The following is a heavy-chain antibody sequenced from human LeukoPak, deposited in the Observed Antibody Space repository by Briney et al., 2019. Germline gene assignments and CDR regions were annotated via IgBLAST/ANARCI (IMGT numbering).Heavy chain of an antibody. Sequence: PGGSLXLSCTVSGFTVSSNSMSWVRQAPGKGLEWVSFIYSDNTHYSDSVKGRFTISRDNSKNTLYLQMNSLRDEDTAVYYCARXAGAYSHPYDYWGQGTLVTVSS. D-gene: IGHD4/OR15-4a*01. CDR1: GFTVSSNS. V-gene: IGHV3-53*01. CDR3: ARXAGAYSHPYDY. CDR2: IYSDNT. J-gene: IGHJ4*02.